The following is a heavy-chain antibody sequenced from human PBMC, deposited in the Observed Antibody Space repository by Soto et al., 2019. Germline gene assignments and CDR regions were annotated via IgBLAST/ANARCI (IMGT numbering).Heavy chain of an antibody. CDR3: ARTTRMTTMIDY. J-gene: IGHJ4*02. V-gene: IGHV4-59*01. Sequence: VRLQESGPGLGKPAETLSLTCTVSNDSISSYYWRWIRQPPGKVLEWIGYVYYSGGTKYNPSPKSRLTMSLDMSKKQFSLRLTSVTAGDTAVYFCARTTRMTTMIDYWGQGTQVTVSS. CDR1: NDSISSYY. CDR2: VYYSGGT. D-gene: IGHD4-17*01.